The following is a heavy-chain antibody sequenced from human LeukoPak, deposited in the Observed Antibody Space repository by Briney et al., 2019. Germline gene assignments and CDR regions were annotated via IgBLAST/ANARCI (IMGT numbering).Heavy chain of an antibody. CDR1: GGSFSGYY. D-gene: IGHD3-9*01. V-gene: IGHV4-34*01. CDR2: INHSGST. Sequence: KASETLSLTCAVYGGSFSGYYWSWIRQPPGKGLEWIGEINHSGSTNYNPSLKSRVTISVDTSKNQFSLKLSSVTAADTAVYYCARGLRYYDILTGPKPLDYWGQGTLVTVSS. CDR3: ARGLRYYDILTGPKPLDY. J-gene: IGHJ4*02.